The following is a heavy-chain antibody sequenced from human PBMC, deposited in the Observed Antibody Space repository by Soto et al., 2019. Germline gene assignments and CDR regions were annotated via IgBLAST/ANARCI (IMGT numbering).Heavy chain of an antibody. CDR3: PRSPDGAAAGTSDY. J-gene: IGHJ4*02. CDR1: RYTFTGYY. V-gene: IGHV1-2*06. Sequence: ASVKASCKASRYTFTGYYIPWVRQAPGQGLEWMGRINPNRGGTNYAQKFQGRVTMTRDTSISTAYMERTRLRSADTAVYYCPRSPDGAAAGTSDYWGQGTLVTVSS. D-gene: IGHD6-13*01. CDR2: INPNRGGT.